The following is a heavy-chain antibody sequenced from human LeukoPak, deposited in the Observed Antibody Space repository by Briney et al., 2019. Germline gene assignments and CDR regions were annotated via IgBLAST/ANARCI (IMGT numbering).Heavy chain of an antibody. V-gene: IGHV1-69*13. CDR2: IIPIFGTA. CDR3: AVGGLGQLLRGPYYYYMDV. D-gene: IGHD2-2*01. Sequence: SVKVSCKASGYTFTSYAISWVRQAPGQGLEWMGGIIPIFGTANYAQKFQGRVTITADESTSTAYMELSSLRSEDTAVYYCAVGGLGQLLRGPYYYYMDVWGKGTTVTISS. CDR1: GYTFTSYA. J-gene: IGHJ6*03.